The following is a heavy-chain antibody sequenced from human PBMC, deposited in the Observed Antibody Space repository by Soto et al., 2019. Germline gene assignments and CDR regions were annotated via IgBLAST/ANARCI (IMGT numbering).Heavy chain of an antibody. J-gene: IGHJ6*02. Sequence: QVQLQQWGAGLLKPSETLSLTCAVYGGSFSGYYWSWIRQPPGKGLEWIGEINHSGSTNYNPSLKSRVTISVDXXKXQXXLKLSSVTAAATAVYYCARGRGYSYRAYYYYGMDVWGQGTTVTVSS. CDR3: ARGRGYSYRAYYYYGMDV. CDR1: GGSFSGYY. D-gene: IGHD5-18*01. CDR2: INHSGST. V-gene: IGHV4-34*01.